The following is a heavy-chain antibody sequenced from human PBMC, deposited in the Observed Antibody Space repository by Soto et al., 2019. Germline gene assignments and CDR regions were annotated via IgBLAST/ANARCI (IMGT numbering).Heavy chain of an antibody. Sequence: GGSLRLSCAASGFTFSGHDMYWVRQAPGKGLEWVAIISYDGGNQYYVDSVNGRFTISRDNSKNTLDLQLNSLRAEDTAVYYCVRLTSYYFDGNDHRVGDVWGQGTMVTVSS. CDR3: VRLTSYYFDGNDHRVGDV. J-gene: IGHJ6*02. V-gene: IGHV3-33*05. CDR1: GFTFSGHD. CDR2: ISYDGGNQ. D-gene: IGHD3-22*01.